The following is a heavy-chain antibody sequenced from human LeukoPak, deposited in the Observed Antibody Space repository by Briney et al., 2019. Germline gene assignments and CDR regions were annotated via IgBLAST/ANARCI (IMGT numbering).Heavy chain of an antibody. CDR3: ARVPSGGWIQLWLELDAFDI. CDR1: GYTCTSYG. J-gene: IGHJ3*02. CDR2: ISAYNGNT. D-gene: IGHD5-18*01. Sequence: GASVKVSCKASGYTCTSYGISWVRQAPGQGLEWMGWISAYNGNTNYAQKLQGRVTMTTDTSTSTAYMELRSLRSDDTAVYYCARVPSGGWIQLWLELDAFDIWGQGTMVTVSS. V-gene: IGHV1-18*01.